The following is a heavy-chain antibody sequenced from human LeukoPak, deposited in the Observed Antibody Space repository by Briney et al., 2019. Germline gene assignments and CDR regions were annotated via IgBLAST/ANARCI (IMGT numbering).Heavy chain of an antibody. CDR3: ARAPAYCSGGSCYSFYFDY. CDR2: FDPEDGET. V-gene: IGHV1-24*01. CDR1: GYTLTELS. J-gene: IGHJ4*02. D-gene: IGHD2-15*01. Sequence: ASVKVSCKVSGYTLTELSMHWVRQAPGKGLEWMGGFDPEDGETIYAQKFQGRVTMTEDTSTDTAYMELSSLRSEDTAVYYCARAPAYCSGGSCYSFYFDYWGQGTLVTVSS.